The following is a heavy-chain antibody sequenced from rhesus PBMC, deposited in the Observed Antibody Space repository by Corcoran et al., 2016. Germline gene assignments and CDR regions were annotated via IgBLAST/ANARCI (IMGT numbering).Heavy chain of an antibody. V-gene: IGHV4-169*02. D-gene: IGHD7-45*01. CDR3: ASSTGTSFDY. CDR2: IYGSGSST. J-gene: IGHJ4*01. CDR1: GGSISSSY. Sequence: QLQLQESGPGLVKPSETLSVTCAVSGGSISSSYWSWIRQAPGKGLEWIGYIYGSGSSTNYNPSLKSRVTLSVDTSKSQLSLKLSSVTAADTAVYYCASSTGTSFDYWGQGVLVTVSS.